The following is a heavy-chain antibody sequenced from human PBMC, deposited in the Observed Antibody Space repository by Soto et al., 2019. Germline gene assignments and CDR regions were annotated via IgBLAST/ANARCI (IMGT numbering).Heavy chain of an antibody. CDR1: GASIRSGRYY. Sequence: SETLSLTCSVSGASIRSGRYYWTWIRQPPGRGLEWIGYIYYTATTHYMPTVKSRVTILLDKSKDRFCVTLSSVNAADTAIYYRATVLADYDTNWVDSWGQGTEVTVSS. D-gene: IGHD3-16*01. CDR3: ATVLADYDTNWVDS. V-gene: IGHV4-30-4*01. CDR2: IYYTATT. J-gene: IGHJ5*01.